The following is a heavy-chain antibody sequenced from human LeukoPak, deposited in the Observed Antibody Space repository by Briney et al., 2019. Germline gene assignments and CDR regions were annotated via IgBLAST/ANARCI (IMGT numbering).Heavy chain of an antibody. D-gene: IGHD2-15*01. Sequence: SVKVSCKASGGTFSSYTISWVRQAPGQGLEWMGRIIPILGIANYAQKFQGRVTITADKSTSTAYMELSSLRSEDTAVYYCARGSCSGGSCYSDYWGQGTLVTVSS. CDR3: ARGSCSGGSCYSDY. V-gene: IGHV1-69*02. J-gene: IGHJ4*02. CDR1: GGTFSSYT. CDR2: IIPILGIA.